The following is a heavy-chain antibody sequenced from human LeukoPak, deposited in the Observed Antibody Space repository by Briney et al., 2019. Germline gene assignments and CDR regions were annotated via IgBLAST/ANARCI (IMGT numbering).Heavy chain of an antibody. D-gene: IGHD1-20*01. Sequence: PGGSLRLSCAASGFTLSSYGMHWARQAPGKGLEWVAVISYDGSNKYYADSVKGRFTISRDNSKNTLYLQMNSLRAEDTAVYYCAKGGRITGTYFDYWGQGTLVTVSS. CDR1: GFTLSSYG. J-gene: IGHJ4*02. V-gene: IGHV3-30*18. CDR2: ISYDGSNK. CDR3: AKGGRITGTYFDY.